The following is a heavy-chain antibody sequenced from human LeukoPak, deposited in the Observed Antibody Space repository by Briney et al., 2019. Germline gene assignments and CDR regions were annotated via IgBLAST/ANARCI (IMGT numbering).Heavy chain of an antibody. CDR1: GGSFSGYY. CDR3: ARGLRRGITMVRGTAFDI. J-gene: IGHJ3*02. V-gene: IGHV4-34*01. CDR2: INHSGST. Sequence: SETLSLTCAVYGGSFSGYYWSWIRQPPGKGLEGIGEINHSGSTNYNPSLKSRVTISVDTSKNQFSLKLSSVTAADTAVYYCARGLRRGITMVRGTAFDIWGQGTMVTVSS. D-gene: IGHD3-10*01.